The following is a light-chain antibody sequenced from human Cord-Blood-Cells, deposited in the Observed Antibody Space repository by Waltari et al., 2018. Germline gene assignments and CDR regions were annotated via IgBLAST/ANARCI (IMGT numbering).Light chain of an antibody. Sequence: QSALTQPASVSGSPGQSITISCTGTSSDVGSYNLVSWYQQHPGKAPKLMIYEGSKRASWVSNRFSGTKSGNTASLTIAGLQAEDEADYYCCSYAGSSTFVVFGGGTKLTVL. V-gene: IGLV2-23*01. CDR3: CSYAGSSTFVV. J-gene: IGLJ2*01. CDR2: EGS. CDR1: SSDVGSYNL.